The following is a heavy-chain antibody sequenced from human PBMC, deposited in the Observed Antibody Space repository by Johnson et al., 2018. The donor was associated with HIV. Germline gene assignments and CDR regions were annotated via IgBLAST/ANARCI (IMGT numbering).Heavy chain of an antibody. CDR3: ARGPDI. Sequence: QVQLVESGGGVVQPGRSLRLSCAASGFTFSSYAMHWVRQAPGKGLEWVAVISYDGSNKYYADSVKGRFTISRDNSKNTLYLQMGSLRAEDMAVYYCARGPDIWGQGTMVTVSS. V-gene: IGHV3-30*14. CDR2: ISYDGSNK. CDR1: GFTFSSYA. J-gene: IGHJ3*02.